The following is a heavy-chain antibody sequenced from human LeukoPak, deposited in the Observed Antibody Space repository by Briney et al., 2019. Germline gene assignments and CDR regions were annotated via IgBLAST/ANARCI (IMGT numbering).Heavy chain of an antibody. CDR3: ARDLAYCGGDCYPGGDY. CDR1: GGTFSSYA. Sequence: SVKVSCKASGGTFSSYAISWVRQAPGQGLEWMGRIIPIFGTANYAQKFQGRVTITADKSTSTAYMQLSSLRSEDTAVYYCARDLAYCGGDCYPGGDYWGQGTLVTVSS. D-gene: IGHD2-21*02. V-gene: IGHV1-69*06. J-gene: IGHJ4*02. CDR2: IIPIFGTA.